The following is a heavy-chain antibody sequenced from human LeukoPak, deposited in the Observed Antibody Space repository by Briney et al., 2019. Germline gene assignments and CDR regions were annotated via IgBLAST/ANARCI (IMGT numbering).Heavy chain of an antibody. J-gene: IGHJ4*02. D-gene: IGHD6-19*01. Sequence: GGSLRLSCAASGCTFSSYGMHWVRQAPGKGLEWVAVISYDGSNKYYPDSVKGRFTISRDNSKNTLYLQMNSLRVEDTAVYYCAKDREYNSGAFDYWGQGTLVTVSS. CDR1: GCTFSSYG. CDR3: AKDREYNSGAFDY. V-gene: IGHV3-30*18. CDR2: ISYDGSNK.